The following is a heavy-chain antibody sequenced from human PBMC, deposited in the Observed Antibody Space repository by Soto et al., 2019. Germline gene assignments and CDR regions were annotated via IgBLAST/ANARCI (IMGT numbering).Heavy chain of an antibody. CDR1: GGTFSSYA. D-gene: IGHD1-7*01. CDR3: ARGTTGTTIYYYYYGMDV. J-gene: IGHJ6*02. CDR2: INPNSGAT. Sequence: ASVKVSCKASGGTFSSYAISWVRQAPGQGLEWMGGINPNSGATNYAQKFQGWVTMTRDTSISTAYMELSRLRSDDTAVYYCARGTTGTTIYYYYYGMDVWGQGTTITVSS. V-gene: IGHV1-2*04.